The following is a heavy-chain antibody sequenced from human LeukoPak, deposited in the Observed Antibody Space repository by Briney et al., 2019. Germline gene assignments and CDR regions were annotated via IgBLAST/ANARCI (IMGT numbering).Heavy chain of an antibody. CDR1: GFTFSSYA. CDR3: AGGDSSGWYFFHY. Sequence: PGGSLRLSCAASGFTFSSYAVSWVRQAPGKGLEWVSSISGSGDSTYYADSVKGRFTISRDFSKNTLYLQMNSLRADDTAVYYCAGGDSSGWYFFHYWGQGTLVTVSS. V-gene: IGHV3-23*01. D-gene: IGHD6-19*01. J-gene: IGHJ4*02. CDR2: ISGSGDST.